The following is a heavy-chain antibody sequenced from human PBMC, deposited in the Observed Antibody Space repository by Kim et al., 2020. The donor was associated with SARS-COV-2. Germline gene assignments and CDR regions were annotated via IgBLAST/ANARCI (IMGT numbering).Heavy chain of an antibody. CDR2: VRKRGDRDTT. V-gene: IGHV3-73*01. J-gene: IGHJ3*01. D-gene: IGHD6-25*01. CDR3: ASGPSGWTEYFEF. Sequence: GGSLRLSCAASGFSFSDSAMHWVRQAPGKGLEWIARVRKRGDRDTTEYAESVRGRFTISRDDSRSLAELPMDRLKTDDTAVYYCASGPSGWTEYFEFWG. CDR1: GFSFSDSA.